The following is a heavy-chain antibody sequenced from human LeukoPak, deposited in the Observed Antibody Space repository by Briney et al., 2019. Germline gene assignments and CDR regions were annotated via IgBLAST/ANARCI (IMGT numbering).Heavy chain of an antibody. Sequence: PSETLSLTCTVSGGSISSSSYYWGWIRQPPGKGLEWIGSIEYSGSTYYNPSLKSRVTISVDTSKNQFSLKLSSVTAADTAVYYCARDRRLQSNSWYFPMDVWGQGTTVTVSS. CDR1: GGSISSSSYY. D-gene: IGHD6-13*01. CDR3: ARDRRLQSNSWYFPMDV. J-gene: IGHJ6*02. CDR2: IEYSGST. V-gene: IGHV4-39*07.